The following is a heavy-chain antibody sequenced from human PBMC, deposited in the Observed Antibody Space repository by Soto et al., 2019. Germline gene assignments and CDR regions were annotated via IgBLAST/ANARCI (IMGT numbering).Heavy chain of an antibody. V-gene: IGHV4-30-2*01. CDR3: ARGQVVAAQH. Sequence: QLQLQESGVGLVKPSQTLSLTCAVSGGSISSGGYSWSWIRQPPGKGLEWIGYIYHSGSTYYNPSLKSRVTISVDRSKNQFSLKLSSVTAADTAVYYCARGQVVAAQHWGQGTLVTVSS. J-gene: IGHJ4*02. CDR2: IYHSGST. D-gene: IGHD2-15*01. CDR1: GGSISSGGYS.